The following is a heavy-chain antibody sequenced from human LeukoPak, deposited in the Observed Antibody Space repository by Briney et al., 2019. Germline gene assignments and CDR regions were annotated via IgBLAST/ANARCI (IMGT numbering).Heavy chain of an antibody. CDR3: ARVVTPRYCSTPSCYWKGWFDP. D-gene: IGHD2-2*01. CDR1: GYTFTSYD. V-gene: IGHV1-8*03. CDR2: MNPNSGNT. J-gene: IGHJ5*02. Sequence: GASVKVSCKASGYTFTSYDINWVRQATGQGLEWMGWMNPNSGNTGYAQKFQGRVTITRNTSISTAYMELSSLRSEDTAVYYCARVVTPRYCSTPSCYWKGWFDPWGQGTPVTVSS.